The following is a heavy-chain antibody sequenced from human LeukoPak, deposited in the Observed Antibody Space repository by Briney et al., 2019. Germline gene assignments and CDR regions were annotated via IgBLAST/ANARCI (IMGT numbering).Heavy chain of an antibody. Sequence: SETLSLTCSVSGGSISSYYWTWIRQPPGKGLEWVGYIYYSGSTNYNPSLKSRVTISVDTSKNQFSLRLTSVTAADTAVYYCARGPPGEKYFDYWGQGTLVTVSS. V-gene: IGHV4-59*01. CDR1: GGSISSYY. J-gene: IGHJ4*02. CDR2: IYYSGST. CDR3: ARGPPGEKYFDY. D-gene: IGHD3-16*01.